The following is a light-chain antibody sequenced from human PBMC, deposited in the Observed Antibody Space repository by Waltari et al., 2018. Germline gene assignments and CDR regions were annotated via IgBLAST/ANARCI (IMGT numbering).Light chain of an antibody. CDR2: KAS. J-gene: IGKJ2*01. Sequence: DIQMTQSPSTLSASVGASVTITCRASQSISTWLAWFQQKPGNAPKVLIYKASSLESGVPSRFSGSGSGTEFTLTISSLQPDDFATYYCQHYNSFPYTFGQGTKLEIK. V-gene: IGKV1-5*03. CDR1: QSISTW. CDR3: QHYNSFPYT.